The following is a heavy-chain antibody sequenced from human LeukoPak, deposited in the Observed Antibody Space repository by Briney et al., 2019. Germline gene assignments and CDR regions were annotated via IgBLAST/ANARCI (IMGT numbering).Heavy chain of an antibody. CDR1: GFTFSSYG. J-gene: IGHJ6*03. Sequence: QAGGSLRLSCAASGFTFSSYGMSWVRQAPGKGLEWVSAISGSGGSTYYADSVKGRFTISRDNSKNTLYLQMNSLRAEDTAVYYCARGHVLSNYYYYYMDVWGKGTTVTVSS. V-gene: IGHV3-23*01. CDR3: ARGHVLSNYYYYYMDV. CDR2: ISGSGGST. D-gene: IGHD5/OR15-5a*01.